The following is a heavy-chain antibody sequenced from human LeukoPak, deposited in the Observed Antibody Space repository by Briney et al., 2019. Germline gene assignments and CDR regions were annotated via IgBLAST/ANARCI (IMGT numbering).Heavy chain of an antibody. CDR3: ARGPVQYSSSWYSGY. J-gene: IGHJ4*02. CDR2: INSDGSST. V-gene: IGHV3-74*01. D-gene: IGHD6-13*01. Sequence: GGSLRLSCAASGFTFSSYWMHWVRQAPGKGLVWVSRINSDGSSTSYADSVKGRFTISRDNAKNTLYLQMNSLRAEDTAVYYCARGPVQYSSSWYSGYWGQGTLVTVSS. CDR1: GFTFSSYW.